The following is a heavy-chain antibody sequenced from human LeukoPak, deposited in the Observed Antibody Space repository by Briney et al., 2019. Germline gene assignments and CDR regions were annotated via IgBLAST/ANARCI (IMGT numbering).Heavy chain of an antibody. CDR3: ATPSARKGSYGDYGDFDY. CDR2: INPSGGST. Sequence: ASVKVSCKASGYTFTSYYMHWVRQAPGQGLEWMGIINPSGGSTSYAQKFQGRVTMTRDTSTSTVYMELSSLRSEDTAVYYCATPSARKGSYGDYGDFDYWGQGTLVTVSS. V-gene: IGHV1-46*01. CDR1: GYTFTSYY. J-gene: IGHJ4*02. D-gene: IGHD4-17*01.